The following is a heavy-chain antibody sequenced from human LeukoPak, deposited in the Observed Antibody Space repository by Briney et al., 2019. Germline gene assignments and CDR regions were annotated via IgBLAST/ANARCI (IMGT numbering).Heavy chain of an antibody. CDR1: GFTFSSYG. D-gene: IGHD3-22*01. CDR2: ISYDGSNK. J-gene: IGHJ4*02. CDR3: MGNYYDSSGYLDY. Sequence: GGSLRLSCAASGFTFSSYGMHWVRQAPGKGLEWVAVISYDGSNKYYADSVKGRFTISRDNSKNTLYLQMNSLKTEDTAVYYCMGNYYDSSGYLDYWGQGTLVTVSS. V-gene: IGHV3-30*03.